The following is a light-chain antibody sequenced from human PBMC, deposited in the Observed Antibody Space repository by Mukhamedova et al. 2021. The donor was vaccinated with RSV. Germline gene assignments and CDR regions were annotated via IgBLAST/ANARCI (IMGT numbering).Light chain of an antibody. CDR2: EAS. CDR3: QQYHNYPCT. J-gene: IGKJ2*02. Sequence: WYQRRVHGKAPKLLIYEASILKSGVPSTFSGSGSGTEFTLTISSLQPDDFASYYCQQYHNYPCTFGQGTKLEIK. V-gene: IGKV1-5*03.